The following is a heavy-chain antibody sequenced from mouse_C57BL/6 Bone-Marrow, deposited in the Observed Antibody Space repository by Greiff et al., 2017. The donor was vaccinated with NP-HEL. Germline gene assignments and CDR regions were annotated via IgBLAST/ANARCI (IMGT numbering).Heavy chain of an antibody. CDR3: ARSYYSNSFAY. V-gene: IGHV3-6*01. D-gene: IGHD2-5*01. Sequence: VQLKESGPGLVKPSQSLSLTCSVTGYSITSGYYWNWIRQFPGHKLEWMGYISYDGSNNYNPSLKNRISITRDTTKNQLFLKLNSVTTEDTATDYCARSYYSNSFAYWGQGTLVTVSA. J-gene: IGHJ3*01. CDR2: ISYDGSN. CDR1: GYSITSGYY.